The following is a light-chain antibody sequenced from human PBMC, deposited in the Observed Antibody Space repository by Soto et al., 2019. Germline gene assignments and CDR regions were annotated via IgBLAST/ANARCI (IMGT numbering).Light chain of an antibody. CDR3: QQYDNWPRT. Sequence: ESVLAQSPGTLSLSPGGRATLYCRASQSVSSNLAWYQQKPGQAPRLLIYGASTRATGIPARFSGSGSGTEFTLTISSLQSEDFAVYYCQQYDNWPRTFGQGTKVDIK. V-gene: IGKV3-15*01. J-gene: IGKJ1*01. CDR1: QSVSSN. CDR2: GAS.